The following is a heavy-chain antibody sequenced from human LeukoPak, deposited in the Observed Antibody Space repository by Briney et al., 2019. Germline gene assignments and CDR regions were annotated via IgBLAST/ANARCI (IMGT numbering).Heavy chain of an antibody. CDR2: ISSSSSYI. CDR1: GFTFRSHT. J-gene: IGHJ4*02. CDR3: ASPSGNYGDYDY. Sequence: PGGSLRLSCAASGFTFRSHTINWVRQAPGKGLEWVSSISSSSSYIYYADSVKGRFTISRDNAKNSLYLQMNSLRAEDTAVYYCASPSGNYGDYDYWGQGTLVTVSS. V-gene: IGHV3-21*01. D-gene: IGHD4-17*01.